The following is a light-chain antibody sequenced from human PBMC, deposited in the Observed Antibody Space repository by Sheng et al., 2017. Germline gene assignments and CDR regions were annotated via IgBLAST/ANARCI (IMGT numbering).Light chain of an antibody. V-gene: IGLV4-69*01. CDR3: QTWGTGHWV. CDR1: SGHSSYA. Sequence: QLVLTQSPSASASLGASVKLTCTLSSGHSSYAIAWHQQQPEKGARYLMKLNSDGSHSKGDGIPDRFSGSSSGAERYLTISSLQSEDEADYYCQTWGTGHWVFGGGTKLTVL. CDR2: LNSDGSH. J-gene: IGLJ3*02.